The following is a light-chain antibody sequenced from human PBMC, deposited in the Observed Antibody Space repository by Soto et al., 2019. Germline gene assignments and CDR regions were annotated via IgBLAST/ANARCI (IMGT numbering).Light chain of an antibody. CDR1: QSVSSNY. V-gene: IGKV3-15*01. CDR3: QQYDNWPQT. J-gene: IGKJ1*01. Sequence: EIVLTQSPGTLSLSPGERATLSCRASQSVSSNYLAWYQQKPGQAPRLLIHGASTRAPGIPARFSGSGSGTDFTLTISSLQSEDFAVYYCQQYDNWPQTFGQGTKVDIK. CDR2: GAS.